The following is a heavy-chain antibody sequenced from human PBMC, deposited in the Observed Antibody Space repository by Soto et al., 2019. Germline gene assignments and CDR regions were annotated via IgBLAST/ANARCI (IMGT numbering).Heavy chain of an antibody. CDR1: GGSFSGYY. CDR3: ARGVRSAGGYYYYGMDV. V-gene: IGHV4-34*01. CDR2: INHSGST. Sequence: PSETLSLTCAVYGGSFSGYYWSWIRQPPGKGLEWIGEINHSGSTNYNPSLKSRVTISVDTSKNQFSLKLSSVTAADTAVYYCARGVRSAGGYYYYGMDVLCQGSSVT. J-gene: IGHJ6*02. D-gene: IGHD6-25*01.